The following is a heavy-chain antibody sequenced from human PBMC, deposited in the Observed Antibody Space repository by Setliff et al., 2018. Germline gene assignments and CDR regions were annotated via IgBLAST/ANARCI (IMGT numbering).Heavy chain of an antibody. CDR2: IYSGGST. CDR1: GFTFRSYT. Sequence: HPGGSLRLSCAASGFTFRSYTMNWVRQAPGKGLEWVSVIYSGGSTYYADSVKGRFTISRDNSKNTLYLQMNSLRAEDTAVYYCARDLADWGHDLWGRGTLVTVSS. V-gene: IGHV3-66*01. D-gene: IGHD7-27*01. J-gene: IGHJ5*02. CDR3: ARDLADWGHDL.